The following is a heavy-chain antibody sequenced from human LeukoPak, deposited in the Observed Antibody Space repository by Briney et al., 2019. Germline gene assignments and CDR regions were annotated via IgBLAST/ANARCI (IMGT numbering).Heavy chain of an antibody. J-gene: IGHJ4*02. V-gene: IGHV3-48*03. Sequence: GGSLRLSFAPSGFTFTSDEINWVRQAPGKGLYGVSYISSSVSTIYHAHSVKGQFTIPRYNAKNSLHRQITSLRAADPAVYHCARVSCPAPGAFASWGQGTLVTVSS. CDR1: GFTFTSDE. CDR3: ARVSCPAPGAFAS. CDR2: ISSSVSTI.